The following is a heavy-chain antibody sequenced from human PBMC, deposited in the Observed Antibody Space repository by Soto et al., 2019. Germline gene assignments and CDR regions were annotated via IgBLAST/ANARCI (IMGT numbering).Heavy chain of an antibody. CDR2: INHSGST. D-gene: IGHD2-2*01. Sequence: SETLSLTCAVYGGSFSGYYWSWIRQPPGKGLEWIGEINHSGSTNYNPSLKSRVTISVDTSKNQFSLKLSSVTAADTAVYYCARGEGSGVPAGHYFDYWGQGTLVTVSS. V-gene: IGHV4-34*01. CDR3: ARGEGSGVPAGHYFDY. CDR1: GGSFSGYY. J-gene: IGHJ4*02.